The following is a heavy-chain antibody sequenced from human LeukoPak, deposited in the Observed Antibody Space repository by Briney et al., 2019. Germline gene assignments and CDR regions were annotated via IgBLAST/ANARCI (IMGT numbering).Heavy chain of an antibody. CDR2: INPKSGGT. J-gene: IGHJ4*02. CDR3: ARGCGTSCVKGGLRLGD. D-gene: IGHD2-2*01. V-gene: IGHV1-2*02. Sequence: ASVKVSCKASGYTFTDYYIHWVRQAPGQGLECMGWINPKSGGTNYEQKFQGRVTMTRDTSISTAYMELSSLRSDDTAVYYCARGCGTSCVKGGLRLGDWGQGTLVTVSS. CDR1: GYTFTDYY.